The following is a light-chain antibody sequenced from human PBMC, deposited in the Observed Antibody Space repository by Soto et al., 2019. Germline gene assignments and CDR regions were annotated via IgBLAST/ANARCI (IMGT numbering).Light chain of an antibody. V-gene: IGKV3-15*01. CDR2: GAS. Sequence: EIVMTQSPATLSVSPGERATLSCRASQSVSSNLAWYQQKPGQAPRLLIYGASTRATGIPARFSGSGSGTEFTPILSCLQSEDFAVYYCQQYNNWPFTFGPGTKVDIK. CDR1: QSVSSN. J-gene: IGKJ3*01. CDR3: QQYNNWPFT.